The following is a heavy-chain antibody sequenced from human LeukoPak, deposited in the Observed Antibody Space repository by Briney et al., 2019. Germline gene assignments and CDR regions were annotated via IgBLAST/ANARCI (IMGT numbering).Heavy chain of an antibody. Sequence: GESLKISCKASGHIFTNYWIAWVRQMPGKGLEWMGIIYPGDSDTRYSPSFLGQVTISADKSLSTAYLQWSSLKASDTAVYYCARRGYCSGGSCYSAPFDYWGQGILVTVSS. CDR2: IYPGDSDT. CDR1: GHIFTNYW. V-gene: IGHV5-51*01. D-gene: IGHD2-15*01. CDR3: ARRGYCSGGSCYSAPFDY. J-gene: IGHJ4*02.